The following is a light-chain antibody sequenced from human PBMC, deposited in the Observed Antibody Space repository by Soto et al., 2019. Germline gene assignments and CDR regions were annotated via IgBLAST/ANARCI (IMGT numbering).Light chain of an antibody. CDR1: QNLLHSDGFNY. CDR2: LGS. Sequence: IVMTQSPLSLPVTPGEPASVSCRSSQNLLHSDGFNYLDWYLQKPGQSPQLLIFLGSYRASGVPDRFSGSGSGTDFALRISIVEAEDVGVYYCMQAIQTRTFGPGTKVDIK. J-gene: IGKJ1*01. CDR3: MQAIQTRT. V-gene: IGKV2-28*01.